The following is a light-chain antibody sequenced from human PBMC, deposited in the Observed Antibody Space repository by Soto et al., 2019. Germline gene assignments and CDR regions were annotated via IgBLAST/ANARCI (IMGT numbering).Light chain of an antibody. J-gene: IGKJ1*01. CDR3: QQYDNALWT. Sequence: EIVLTQSPATLSLSPGERATLSCRASQSVSSYLAWYQQKPGQAPRLLIYGASSRATGTPDRISGGGSGTDFTLTINRLEPEDFAVYYCQQYDNALWTFGQGTKVDIK. CDR1: QSVSSY. CDR2: GAS. V-gene: IGKV3-20*01.